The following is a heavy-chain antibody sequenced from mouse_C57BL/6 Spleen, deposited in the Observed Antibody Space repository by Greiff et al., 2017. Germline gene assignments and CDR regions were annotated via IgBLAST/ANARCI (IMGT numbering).Heavy chain of an antibody. J-gene: IGHJ3*01. CDR2: IYPGSGST. V-gene: IGHV1-55*01. D-gene: IGHD1-1*01. CDR1: GFTFTGYW. Sequence: QVQLQQPGAELVKPGASVKMSCTASGFTFTGYWITWVKQRPGQGLEWIGGIYPGSGSTNYNEKFQGKATLTVDTSSSTAYLQLSSLPSEDAAVYYCARWDSTVVEGDRGQGTLVTVSA. CDR3: ARWDSTVVEGD.